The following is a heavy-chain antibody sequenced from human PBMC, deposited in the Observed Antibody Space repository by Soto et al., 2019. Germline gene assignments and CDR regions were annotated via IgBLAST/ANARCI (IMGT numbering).Heavy chain of an antibody. J-gene: IGHJ4*02. Sequence: QVQLVQSGAEVKKPGASVKVSCKASDYTFTNHGISWVRQAPGQGLEWLGWISGHNGNTKYAQRLQGRVTMTTDTSTSTAYMELRSLKSDDTAVYYCARDLYPLAYYFDYWGQGTLVTVSS. CDR3: ARDLYPLAYYFDY. CDR1: DYTFTNHG. V-gene: IGHV1-18*01. CDR2: ISGHNGNT.